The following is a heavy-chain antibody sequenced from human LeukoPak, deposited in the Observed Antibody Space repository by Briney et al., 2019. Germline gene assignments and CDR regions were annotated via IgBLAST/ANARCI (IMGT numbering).Heavy chain of an antibody. CDR2: IDSSNSPI. CDR1: GLTFSTYN. Sequence: GGSLRLSCAASGLTFSTYNMNWVRQAPGKGLEWVSYIDSSNSPIYYADSVKGRFTISRDNGKNSLYLQMNSLRDEDTVVYYCARDRCSGGSCYFDYWGQGTLVTVSS. J-gene: IGHJ4*02. V-gene: IGHV3-48*02. D-gene: IGHD2-15*01. CDR3: ARDRCSGGSCYFDY.